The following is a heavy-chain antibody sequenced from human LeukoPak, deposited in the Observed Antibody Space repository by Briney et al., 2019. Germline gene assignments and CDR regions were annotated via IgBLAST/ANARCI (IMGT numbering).Heavy chain of an antibody. Sequence: PSETLSLTCTVSGGSISSYYWSWIRQPPGKGLEWIGYIYYSGSTNYNPSLKGRVTISVDTSKNQFSLKLSSVTAANTAVYYCAREGWYYFDYWGQGTLVTVSS. CDR3: AREGWYYFDY. CDR1: GGSISSYY. V-gene: IGHV4-59*01. CDR2: IYYSGST. J-gene: IGHJ4*02.